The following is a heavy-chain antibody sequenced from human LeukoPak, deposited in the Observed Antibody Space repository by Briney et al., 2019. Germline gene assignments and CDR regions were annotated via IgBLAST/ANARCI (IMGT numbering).Heavy chain of an antibody. Sequence: GGSLRLSCAASGFTFSSYSMNWVRQAPGKVLEWVSYISSSGSTIYYADSVKGRFTISRDNAKNSLYLQMNSLRAEDTAVYYCAELGITMIGGVWGRGTTVTISS. CDR3: AELGITMIGGV. CDR1: GFTFSSYS. V-gene: IGHV3-48*04. CDR2: ISSSGSTI. D-gene: IGHD3-10*02. J-gene: IGHJ6*04.